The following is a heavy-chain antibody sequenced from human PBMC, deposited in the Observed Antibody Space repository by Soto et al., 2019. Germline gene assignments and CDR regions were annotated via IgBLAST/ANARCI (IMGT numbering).Heavy chain of an antibody. Sequence: QVQLVQSGPEVKNPGASVKVSCKASGYTFKNYGIKWVRQAPGQGLEWVGWITTYNGNRYSAEKYKGRVTMTTATSTSTTYMELKSLTSDDTGVYYCARDAQPKGVAADGASDYWGQGTLVTVSS. CDR3: ARDAQPKGVAADGASDY. J-gene: IGHJ4*02. CDR1: GYTFKNYG. CDR2: ITTYNGNR. V-gene: IGHV1-18*01. D-gene: IGHD6-19*01.